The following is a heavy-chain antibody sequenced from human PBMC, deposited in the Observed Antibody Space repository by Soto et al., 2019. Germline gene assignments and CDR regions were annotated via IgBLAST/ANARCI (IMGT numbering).Heavy chain of an antibody. Sequence: EVQLVESGGGLIQPGGSLRLSCAASGFNVSTNYMSWVRQAPGKGLDWVSVIFSGGSTYYADSVKGRFTISRDNSKNTVYLEMHILMAGKTFVYYCARFTRVSGYCSSTSCFPLYGLDVWGQGTTGTVSS. CDR2: IFSGGST. J-gene: IGHJ6*02. V-gene: IGHV3-53*01. D-gene: IGHD2-2*01. CDR1: GFNVSTNY. CDR3: ARFTRVSGYCSSTSCFPLYGLDV.